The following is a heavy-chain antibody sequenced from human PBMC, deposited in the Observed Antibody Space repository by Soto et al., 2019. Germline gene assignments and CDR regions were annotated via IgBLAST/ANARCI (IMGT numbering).Heavy chain of an antibody. CDR1: GFTFSSYG. V-gene: IGHV3-30*18. J-gene: IGHJ6*03. D-gene: IGHD6-6*01. CDR2: ISYDGSNK. Sequence: GGSLRLSCAASGFTFSSYGMHWVRQAPGKGLEWVAVISYDGSNKYYADSVKGRFTISRDNSKNTLYLQMNSLRAEDTAVYYCAKEEAARRSRRPNGYYYYMDVWGKGTTVTVSS. CDR3: AKEEAARRSRRPNGYYYYMDV.